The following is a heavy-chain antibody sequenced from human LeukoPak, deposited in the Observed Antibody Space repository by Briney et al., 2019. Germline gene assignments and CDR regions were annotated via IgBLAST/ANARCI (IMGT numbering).Heavy chain of an antibody. V-gene: IGHV3-53*01. CDR1: GXTVSSNY. D-gene: IGHD7-27*01. J-gene: IGHJ4*02. CDR3: ARGRTGDFFDS. Sequence: GGSLRLSCAASGXTVSSNYMSWVRQAPGKGLEWVSVIYSGGRAYYADSVKGRFTISRDNAENSLHLQMNSLRDEDTALYYCARGRTGDFFDSWGQGTLVTVSS. CDR2: IYSGGRA.